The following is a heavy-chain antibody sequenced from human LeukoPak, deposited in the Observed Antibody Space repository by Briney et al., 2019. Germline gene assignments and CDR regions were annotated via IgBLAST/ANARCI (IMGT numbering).Heavy chain of an antibody. CDR3: AKDSESRQYSSSWYSNRYYYYYGIDV. CDR1: GFTLSSYW. Sequence: GGSLRLSCADSGFTLSSYWMSWVRQAPGKGLERVANIKQDGSEKYYVDSVRGRFTISRDKAKNSRYLQMNSLRDETTALCFCAKDSESRQYSSSWYSNRYYYYYGIDVWRQATT. J-gene: IGHJ6*02. D-gene: IGHD6-13*01. V-gene: IGHV3-7*01. CDR2: IKQDGSEK.